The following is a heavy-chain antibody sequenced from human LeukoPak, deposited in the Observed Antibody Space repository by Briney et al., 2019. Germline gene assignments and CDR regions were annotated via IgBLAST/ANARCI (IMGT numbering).Heavy chain of an antibody. J-gene: IGHJ6*03. Sequence: EASVKVSCKASGGTFSSYAISWVRQAPGQGLEWMGGIIPIFGTANYAQKFQGRVTITTDESTSTAYMELSSLRSEDTAVYYCARAPYSGYDTYYYYYYMDVWGKGTTVTVSS. CDR2: IIPIFGTA. V-gene: IGHV1-69*05. CDR1: GGTFSSYA. D-gene: IGHD5-12*01. CDR3: ARAPYSGYDTYYYYYYMDV.